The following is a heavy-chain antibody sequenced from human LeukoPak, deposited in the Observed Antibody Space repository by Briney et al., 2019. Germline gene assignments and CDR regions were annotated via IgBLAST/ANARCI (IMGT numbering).Heavy chain of an antibody. CDR1: GGSINNYY. J-gene: IGHJ2*01. Sequence: SETLSLTCTVSGGSINNYYWSWIRQPPGKGLEWIGFIYSSGTTSYNPSLKSRVTISVDTSKNQFSLKLASVTAADAAVYYCARDRWTFGTSSIWYFDLWGRGTLITVSS. CDR3: ARDRWTFGTSSIWYFDL. CDR2: IYSSGTT. D-gene: IGHD3-16*01. V-gene: IGHV4-59*01.